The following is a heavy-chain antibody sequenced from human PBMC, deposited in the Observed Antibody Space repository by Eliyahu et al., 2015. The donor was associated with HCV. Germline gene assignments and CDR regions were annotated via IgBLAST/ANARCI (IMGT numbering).Heavy chain of an antibody. Sequence: EVQLVESGGGLVQPGGSLXLSCAASGFTFSSYDMHWVRQATEKGLEWVSAIGPAGDTYYPGSVKGRFTISRENAKNSLYLQINNLRVGDTAVYYCARDDSLDYWGQGTLVTVSS. CDR2: IGPAGDT. CDR1: GFTFSSYD. V-gene: IGHV3-13*04. D-gene: IGHD2-15*01. J-gene: IGHJ4*02. CDR3: ARDDSLDY.